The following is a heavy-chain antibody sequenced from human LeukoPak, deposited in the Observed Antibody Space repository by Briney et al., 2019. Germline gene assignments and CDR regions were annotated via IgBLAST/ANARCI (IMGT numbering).Heavy chain of an antibody. Sequence: GGSLRLSCAASGFTFSSYSMNWVRQAPGKGLEWVSSISSSSSYIYYADSVKGRFTISRDNAKNSLYLQMNSLRTEDTAVYYCARVYVSSGHYYFDIWGQGTTVTVST. CDR3: ARVYVSSGHYYFDI. D-gene: IGHD3-22*01. V-gene: IGHV3-21*04. J-gene: IGHJ3*02. CDR2: ISSSSSYI. CDR1: GFTFSSYS.